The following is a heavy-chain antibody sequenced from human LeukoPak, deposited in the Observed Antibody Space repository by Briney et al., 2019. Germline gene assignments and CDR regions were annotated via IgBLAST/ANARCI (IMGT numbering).Heavy chain of an antibody. Sequence: TGGSLRLSCAASGFTFSSYSMNWVRQAPGKGLEWVAVISYDGSNRYYADSVKGRFTISRDNSKNTLYLQMNSLRAEDTAVYYCARDPYGQYYYYYYMDVWGKGTTVTVSS. CDR3: ARDPYGQYYYYYYMDV. CDR1: GFTFSSYS. J-gene: IGHJ6*03. V-gene: IGHV3-30*03. CDR2: ISYDGSNR. D-gene: IGHD3-10*01.